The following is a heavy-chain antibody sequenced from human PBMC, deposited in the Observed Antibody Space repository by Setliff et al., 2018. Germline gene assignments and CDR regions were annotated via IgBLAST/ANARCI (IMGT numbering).Heavy chain of an antibody. CDR1: GYTFTGYY. CDR3: ARDGGGDSDAFDI. D-gene: IGHD3-16*01. J-gene: IGHJ3*02. CDR2: INPSSGAT. V-gene: IGHV1-2*02. Sequence: GASVKVSCKASGYTFTGYYMHWVRQAPGQGLEWMGWINPSSGATIYAQKFQGRVTMTSDTSISTAYMELGRLRSDDTAVYFCARDGGGDSDAFDIWGQGTMVTVSS.